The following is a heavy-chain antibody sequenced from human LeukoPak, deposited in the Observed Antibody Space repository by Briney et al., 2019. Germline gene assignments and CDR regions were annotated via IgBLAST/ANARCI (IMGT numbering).Heavy chain of an antibody. Sequence: GGSLRLSCAASGFTFSSYGMHWVRQAPGKGLEWVAVISYDGSNKYYADSVKGRFTISRDNSKNTLYLQMNSLRAEDTAVYYCARKLEQWLVAPGDCWGQGTLVTVSS. V-gene: IGHV3-30*03. D-gene: IGHD6-19*01. CDR2: ISYDGSNK. CDR3: ARKLEQWLVAPGDC. CDR1: GFTFSSYG. J-gene: IGHJ4*02.